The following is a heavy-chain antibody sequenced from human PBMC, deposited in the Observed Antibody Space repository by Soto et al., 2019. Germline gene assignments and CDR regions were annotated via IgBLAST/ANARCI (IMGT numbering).Heavy chain of an antibody. D-gene: IGHD3-22*01. Sequence: ASVKVSCKASGYTFTSYYMHWVRQAPGQGLERKGIINPSGGSTSYAQKFKGRVTMTRDTSTSTVYMELSSLRSEDTAVYYCARDHYESAYYYDSSGSPADYWGQGTLVTVSS. V-gene: IGHV1-46*01. CDR1: GYTFTSYY. CDR2: INPSGGST. J-gene: IGHJ4*02. CDR3: ARDHYESAYYYDSSGSPADY.